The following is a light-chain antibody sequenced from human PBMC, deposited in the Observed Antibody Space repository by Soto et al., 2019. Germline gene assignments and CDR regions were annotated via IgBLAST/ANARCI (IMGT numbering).Light chain of an antibody. CDR2: EVT. J-gene: IGLJ2*01. Sequence: QSALTQPPSASGSPGQSVTISCTGTSSDVGGHNYVSWYQQRPGKAPKLIIYEVTQRPSGVSDRFSGSKSGNTATLTVSGLQAEDEAYYHCSSYAGINTLVFGGGTKLTVL. V-gene: IGLV2-8*01. CDR3: SSYAGINTLV. CDR1: SSDVGGHNY.